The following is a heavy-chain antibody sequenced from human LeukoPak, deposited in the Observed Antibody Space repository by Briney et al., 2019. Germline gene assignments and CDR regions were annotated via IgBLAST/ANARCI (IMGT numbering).Heavy chain of an antibody. CDR3: ARGDTGYSSSWYFLGSFDI. CDR1: GFTFSSYS. V-gene: IGHV3-21*01. CDR2: ISSSSSYI. J-gene: IGHJ3*02. D-gene: IGHD6-13*01. Sequence: GGSLRLSCAASGFTFSSYSMNWVRQAPGKGLEWVSSISSSSSYIYYADPVKGRFTISRDNAKNSLYLQMNSLRAEDTAVYYCARGDTGYSSSWYFLGSFDIWGQGTMVTVSS.